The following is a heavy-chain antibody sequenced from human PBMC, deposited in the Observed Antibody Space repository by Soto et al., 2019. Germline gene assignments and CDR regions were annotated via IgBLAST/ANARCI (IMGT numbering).Heavy chain of an antibody. Sequence: SVPLSLTCAFSGCSLRNSESCLGWLHPPPGKGLEFIANVYYSGGAHYDPSFKSRVTISVDTATNQVSLRMSSVTAADTAVYFCGRVVEGATRHTDFDSWGQGTLVTVSS. CDR1: GCSLRNSESC. CDR2: VYYSGGA. J-gene: IGHJ5*01. CDR3: GRVVEGATRHTDFDS. V-gene: IGHV4-39*01. D-gene: IGHD2-21*01.